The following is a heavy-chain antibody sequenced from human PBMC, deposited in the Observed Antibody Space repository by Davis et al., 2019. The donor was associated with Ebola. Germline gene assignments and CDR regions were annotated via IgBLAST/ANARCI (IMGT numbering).Heavy chain of an antibody. J-gene: IGHJ3*02. CDR2: IIPIFGTA. CDR1: GGTFSSYA. V-gene: IGHV1-69*13. CDR3: AREMITYYYDSSGYHTKAAFDI. Sequence: SVKVSCKASGGTFSSYAISWVRQAPGQGLEWMGGIIPIFGTANYAQKFQGRVTITADESTSTAYMELSSLRSEDTAVYYCAREMITYYYDSSGYHTKAAFDIWGQGTMVTVSS. D-gene: IGHD3-22*01.